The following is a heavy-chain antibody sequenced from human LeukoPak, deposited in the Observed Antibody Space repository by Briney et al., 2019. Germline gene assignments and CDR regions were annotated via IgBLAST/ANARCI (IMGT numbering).Heavy chain of an antibody. CDR1: GYIFTRTG. D-gene: IGHD3-3*01. Sequence: GASVKVSCKASGYIFTRTGINWVRQAPGQGLEWMGWINPNSGGTNCAQKFQGRVTMTRDTSISTAYMELSRLRSDDTAVYYCARASVLRFLDWSPGGFDYWGQGTLVTVSS. CDR3: ARASVLRFLDWSPGGFDY. CDR2: INPNSGGT. V-gene: IGHV1-2*02. J-gene: IGHJ4*02.